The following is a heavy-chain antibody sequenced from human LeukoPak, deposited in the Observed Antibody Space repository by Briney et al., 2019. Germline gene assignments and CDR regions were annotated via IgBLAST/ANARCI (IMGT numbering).Heavy chain of an antibody. CDR2: IYYSGST. V-gene: IGHV4-30-4*08. Sequence: SQTLSLTCTVSGGSISSGDYYWSWIRQPPGKGLEWIGYIYYSGSTYYNPSLKSRVTISVDTSKNQFSLKLSSVTAADTAVYYCAKWSGDYVPFDYWGQGTLVTVSS. J-gene: IGHJ4*02. D-gene: IGHD4-17*01. CDR3: AKWSGDYVPFDY. CDR1: GGSISSGDYY.